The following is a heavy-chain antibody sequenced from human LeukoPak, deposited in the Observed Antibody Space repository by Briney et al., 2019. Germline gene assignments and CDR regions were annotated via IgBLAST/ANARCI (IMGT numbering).Heavy chain of an antibody. CDR2: INPNSGGT. CDR1: GYTFTGYY. Sequence: ASVKVSCKASGYTFTGYYMHWVRQAPGQGLEWMGWINPNSGGTNYAQKFQGRVTMTRDTSISTAYMELSRLRSDDTAVYHCARIAYYYDSSGFPEGWFDPWGQGTLVTVSS. V-gene: IGHV1-2*02. J-gene: IGHJ5*02. CDR3: ARIAYYYDSSGFPEGWFDP. D-gene: IGHD3-22*01.